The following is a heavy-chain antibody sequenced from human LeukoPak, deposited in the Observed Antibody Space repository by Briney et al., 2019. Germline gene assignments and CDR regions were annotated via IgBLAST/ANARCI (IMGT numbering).Heavy chain of an antibody. CDR1: GGSISSSSYY. CDR2: IYYSGST. CDR3: ARGSDPFLFDP. J-gene: IGHJ5*02. V-gene: IGHV4-39*01. Sequence: SETLSLTCTVSGGSISSSSYYWGWFRQPPGKGLEWNGSIYYSGSTYYNPSLKSRVTISVDTSKNQFSLKLSSVTAADTAVYYCARGSDPFLFDPWGQGTLVTVSS.